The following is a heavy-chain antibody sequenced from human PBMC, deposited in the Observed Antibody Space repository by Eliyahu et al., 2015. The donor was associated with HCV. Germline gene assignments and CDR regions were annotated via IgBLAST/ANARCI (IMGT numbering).Heavy chain of an antibody. CDR3: VKARGWSFPDAFDV. D-gene: IGHD6-19*01. V-gene: IGHV3-30*18. Sequence: QVHLVESGGGVVQPGRSLRLSCEASGFTLSTYGMHWVRQAPGKGLGWVSILSYDGSHKFYADSVKGRFTISSDTSKNTLYLQLNSLRVEDTAVYYCVKARGWSFPDAFDVWGQGTMVTVSS. CDR1: GFTLSTYG. J-gene: IGHJ3*01. CDR2: LSYDGSHK.